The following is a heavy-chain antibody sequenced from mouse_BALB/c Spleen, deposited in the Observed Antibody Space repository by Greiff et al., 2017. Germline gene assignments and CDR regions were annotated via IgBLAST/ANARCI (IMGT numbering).Heavy chain of an antibody. Sequence: DVHLVESGPDLVKPSQSLSLTCTVTGYSITSGYSWHWIRQFPGNKLEWMGYIHYSGSTNYNPSLKSRISITRDTSKNQFFLQLNSVTTEDTATYYCARSGAYYDYDEAFAYWGQGTLVTVSA. V-gene: IGHV3-1*02. D-gene: IGHD2-4*01. J-gene: IGHJ3*01. CDR3: ARSGAYYDYDEAFAY. CDR1: GYSITSGYS. CDR2: IHYSGST.